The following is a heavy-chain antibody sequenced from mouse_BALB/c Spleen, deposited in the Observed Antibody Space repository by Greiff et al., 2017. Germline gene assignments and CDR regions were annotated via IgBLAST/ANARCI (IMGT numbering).Heavy chain of an antibody. CDR3: ARGGLRRGYAMDY. Sequence: DVKLVESGGGLVQPGGSRKLSCAASGFTFSSFGMHWVRQAPEKGLEWVAYISSGSSTIYYADTVKGRFTISRDNPKNTLFLQMTSLRSEDTAMYYCARGGLRRGYAMDYWGQGTSVTVSS. CDR2: ISSGSSTI. CDR1: GFTFSSFG. V-gene: IGHV5-17*02. D-gene: IGHD2-4*01. J-gene: IGHJ4*01.